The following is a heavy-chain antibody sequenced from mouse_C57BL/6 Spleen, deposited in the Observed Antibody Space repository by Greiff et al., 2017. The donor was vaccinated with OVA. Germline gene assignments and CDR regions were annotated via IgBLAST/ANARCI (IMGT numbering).Heavy chain of an antibody. CDR1: GYSITSGYY. Sequence: VQLKQSGPGLAKPSPSLSLSCSVTGYSITSGYYWNWIRQFPGNKLEWMGYIRYDGSTNYNPSLKNRISITRDTSKNQFFLKLNSVTTEDTATYYGAREGYYEYDDGVFDGWGKGTTLTVAS. CDR3: AREGYYEYDDGVFDG. J-gene: IGHJ2*01. V-gene: IGHV3-6*01. D-gene: IGHD2-4*01. CDR2: IRYDGST.